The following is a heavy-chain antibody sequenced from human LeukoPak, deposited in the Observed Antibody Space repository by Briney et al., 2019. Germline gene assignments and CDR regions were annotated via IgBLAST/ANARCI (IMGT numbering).Heavy chain of an antibody. D-gene: IGHD3-22*01. CDR2: IYYSGST. Sequence: SETLSLTCTVSGGSTSSYYWSWIRQPPGKGLEWIGYIYYSGSTNYNPSLKSRVTISVDTSKNQFSLKLSSVTAADTAVYYCARATYYYDSSGFPTPSDAFDIWGQGTMVTVSS. J-gene: IGHJ3*02. CDR1: GGSTSSYY. CDR3: ARATYYYDSSGFPTPSDAFDI. V-gene: IGHV4-59*01.